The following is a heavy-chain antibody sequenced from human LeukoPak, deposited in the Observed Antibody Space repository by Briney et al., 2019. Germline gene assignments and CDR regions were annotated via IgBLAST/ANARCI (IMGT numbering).Heavy chain of an antibody. J-gene: IGHJ6*03. CDR1: GGSIRSTSYY. Sequence: PSETLSLTCTVSGGSIRSTSYYWGCIRQPPGKGLEWIGSIYYTGSTYYTPSLKSRVTISVDTSKNQFSLNLSSVTAADTAVYYCAGTGGSFYFYYYMDVWGKGTTVTVSS. V-gene: IGHV4-39*07. CDR2: IYYTGST. CDR3: AGTGGSFYFYYYMDV. D-gene: IGHD1-26*01.